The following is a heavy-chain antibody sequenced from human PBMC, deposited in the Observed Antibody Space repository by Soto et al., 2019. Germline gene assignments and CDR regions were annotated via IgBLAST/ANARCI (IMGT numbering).Heavy chain of an antibody. D-gene: IGHD1-1*01. Sequence: QVQLVESGGGVVQPGSSLRLSCAASGFTFSSSGMHWVRQAPGKGPEWVAIISYDGSNKYYADSVEGRFTISRDNSKNTLFLQMNSLRPEDTAVYFCAKDNPTIAYWGQGTLVTVSS. CDR1: GFTFSSSG. CDR3: AKDNPTIAY. CDR2: ISYDGSNK. V-gene: IGHV3-30*18. J-gene: IGHJ4*02.